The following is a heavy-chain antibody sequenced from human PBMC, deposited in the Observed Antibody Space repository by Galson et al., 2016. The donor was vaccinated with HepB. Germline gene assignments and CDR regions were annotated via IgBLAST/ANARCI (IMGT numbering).Heavy chain of an antibody. CDR2: LSRSSSYT. V-gene: IGHV3-11*06. CDR1: GFTFSDYY. CDR3: ARTIVYEDAFEI. D-gene: IGHD2/OR15-2a*01. J-gene: IGHJ3*02. Sequence: SLRLSCAASGFTFSDYYMSWIRQAPGKGLEWVSYLSRSSSYTNYADSVKGRFTISRDNAKNSVYLQMNSLRAEDTAVYYCARTIVYEDAFEIWGQGTMVTVSS.